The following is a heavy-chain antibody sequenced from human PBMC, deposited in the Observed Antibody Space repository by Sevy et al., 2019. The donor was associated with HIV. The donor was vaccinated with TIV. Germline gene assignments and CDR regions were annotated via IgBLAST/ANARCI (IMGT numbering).Heavy chain of an antibody. CDR2: LYSSGST. CDR3: ARDRRLGVSGPEGYVVDV. D-gene: IGHD3-3*01. V-gene: IGHV3-53*01. CDR1: GFPVSSSY. J-gene: IGHJ6*02. Sequence: GGSLRLSCVASGFPVSSSYMSWVHQAPGKGLEWVSALYSSGSTYYADSVKGRFTVSRDNSKNTFYLQMNSLRAEDTAVYYCARDRRLGVSGPEGYVVDVWGQGTTVTVSS.